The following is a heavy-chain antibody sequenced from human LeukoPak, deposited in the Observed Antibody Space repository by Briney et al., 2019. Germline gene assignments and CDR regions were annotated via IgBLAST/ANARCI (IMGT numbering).Heavy chain of an antibody. Sequence: GGSLRLSCSASGFTFSSYAMHWVRQAPGKGLEYVSAISSNGGSTYYADSVKGRFTISRDNSKNTRYLQMSSLRPEDTAVYYCVKGIVVVTARAFDYWGQGTLVTVSS. J-gene: IGHJ4*02. CDR1: GFTFSSYA. V-gene: IGHV3-64D*06. D-gene: IGHD2-21*02. CDR3: VKGIVVVTARAFDY. CDR2: ISSNGGST.